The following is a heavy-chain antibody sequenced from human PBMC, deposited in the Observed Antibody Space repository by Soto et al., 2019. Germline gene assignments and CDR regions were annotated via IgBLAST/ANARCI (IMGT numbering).Heavy chain of an antibody. D-gene: IGHD2-2*01. CDR3: ARGNTVPAAMVGGVDY. CDR1: GFTFSRYS. CDR2: ISSSSSYI. Sequence: GGSLRLSCAASGFTFSRYSMNWVRQAPGKGLEWVSSISSSSSYIYYADSVKGRFTISRDNAKNSLYLQMNSLRAEDTAVYYCARGNTVPAAMVGGVDYWGQGTLVTVSS. V-gene: IGHV3-21*01. J-gene: IGHJ4*02.